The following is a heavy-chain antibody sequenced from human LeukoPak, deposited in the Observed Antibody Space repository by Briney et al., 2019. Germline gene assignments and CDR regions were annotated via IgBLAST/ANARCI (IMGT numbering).Heavy chain of an antibody. CDR1: GGSISSYY. V-gene: IGHV4-59*01. Sequence: SETLSLTCTASGGSISSYYWSWIRQPPGKGLEWIAYISDIGSINYNPSLKSRVTISVDTSKNQFSLKLSSVTAADTALYYCARDKGRPGGYFDYWGQGTLVTVSS. J-gene: IGHJ4*02. D-gene: IGHD3-10*01. CDR2: ISDIGSI. CDR3: ARDKGRPGGYFDY.